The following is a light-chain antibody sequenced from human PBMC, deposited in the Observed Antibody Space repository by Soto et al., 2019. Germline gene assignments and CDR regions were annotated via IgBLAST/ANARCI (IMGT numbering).Light chain of an antibody. CDR3: MQTIQTPYT. CDR2: LVS. Sequence: DIVMTQSPLSLPVTPGEPASISCKSSQSLLHSDGDNYLEWYVQKAGQSPQLLIYLVSHRASGVPDRLSGSGPGTDFTLKISKGEADDVGVYYCMQTIQTPYTFGPGTKVEIK. CDR1: QSLLHSDGDNY. J-gene: IGKJ1*01. V-gene: IGKV2-28*01.